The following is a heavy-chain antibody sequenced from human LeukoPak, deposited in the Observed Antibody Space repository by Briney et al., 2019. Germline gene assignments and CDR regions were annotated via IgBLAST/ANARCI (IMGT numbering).Heavy chain of an antibody. J-gene: IGHJ4*02. Sequence: SETLSLTCTVSGGSISSSSYYWGWIRQPPGKGLEWIGSIYYSGSTYYNPSLKSRVTISVDTSKNQFSLKLSSVTAADTAVYYCARALIAAAGIDYWGQGTLVTVSS. D-gene: IGHD6-13*01. V-gene: IGHV4-39*07. CDR1: GGSISSSSYY. CDR2: IYYSGST. CDR3: ARALIAAAGIDY.